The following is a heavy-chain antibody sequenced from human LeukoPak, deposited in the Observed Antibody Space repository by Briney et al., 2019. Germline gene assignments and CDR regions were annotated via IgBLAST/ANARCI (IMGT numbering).Heavy chain of an antibody. J-gene: IGHJ4*02. CDR1: GGSISSYY. Sequence: KPSETLSLTCTVPGGSISSYYWSWIRQPPGKGLEWIGYIYYSGSTNYNPSLKSRVTISVDTSKNQFSLKLSSVTAADTAVYYCARGAIAAAGTRIFDYWGQGTLVTVSS. CDR2: IYYSGST. D-gene: IGHD6-13*01. CDR3: ARGAIAAAGTRIFDY. V-gene: IGHV4-59*01.